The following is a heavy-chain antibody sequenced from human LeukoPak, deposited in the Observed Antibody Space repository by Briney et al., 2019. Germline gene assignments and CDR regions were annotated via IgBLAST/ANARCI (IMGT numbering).Heavy chain of an antibody. Sequence: ASVKVSCKASGYTFNNYGISWVRQAPGQGLEWMGGIIPIFGTANYAQKFQGRVTITTDESTSTAYMELSSLRSEDTAVYYCARVVPIGVPGAGSFDYWGQGTLVTVSS. D-gene: IGHD2-2*01. CDR1: GYTFNNYG. CDR3: ARVVPIGVPGAGSFDY. J-gene: IGHJ4*02. V-gene: IGHV1-69*05. CDR2: IIPIFGTA.